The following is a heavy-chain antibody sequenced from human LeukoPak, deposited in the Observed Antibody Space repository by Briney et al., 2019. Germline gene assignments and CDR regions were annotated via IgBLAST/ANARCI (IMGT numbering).Heavy chain of an antibody. Sequence: GGSLRLSCAASGFTFSGSAMTWVRQAPGKGLEWVSSISDNGDSTYYADSVKGRFTISRDNSRDTLYVQMHSLRAEDAAVYYCPKSHSEAQRGYFDYWGQGTLVTVSS. J-gene: IGHJ4*02. V-gene: IGHV3-23*01. CDR1: GFTFSGSA. CDR2: ISDNGDST. D-gene: IGHD5-24*01. CDR3: PKSHSEAQRGYFDY.